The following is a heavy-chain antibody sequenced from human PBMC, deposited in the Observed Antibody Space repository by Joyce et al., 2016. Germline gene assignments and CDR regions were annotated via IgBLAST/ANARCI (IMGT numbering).Heavy chain of an antibody. CDR2: IIPLSGTS. CDR3: ARGGGAPGTAARLDY. CDR1: GGSFNRYT. V-gene: IGHV1-69*01. Sequence: QEQLVQSGAEVKKPGSSVKVSCKASGGSFNRYTSNWVRQARGQGLEWMGGIIPLSGTSNYAQKFQDRVTITADGLTSTVYMELFSLRSDDTAVYFCARGGGAPGTAARLDYWGQGTLVIVSS. D-gene: IGHD1-7*01. J-gene: IGHJ4*02.